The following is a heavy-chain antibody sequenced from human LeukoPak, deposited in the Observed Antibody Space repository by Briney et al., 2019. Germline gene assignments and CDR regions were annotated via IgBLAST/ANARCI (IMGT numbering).Heavy chain of an antibody. J-gene: IGHJ4*02. Sequence: SETLSLTCTVSGGSISSGSYYWSWLRQPAGTGLEWLGRIYTSGGTNYNPSLKSRVTISVDTSKTPFSLKLSSVTAADTAVYYCARVMWDIVLVPAAMRGYDEWYYFDYWGQGTLVTVSS. CDR2: IYTSGGT. CDR3: ARVMWDIVLVPAAMRGYDEWYYFDY. CDR1: GGSISSGSYY. V-gene: IGHV4-61*02. D-gene: IGHD2-2*01.